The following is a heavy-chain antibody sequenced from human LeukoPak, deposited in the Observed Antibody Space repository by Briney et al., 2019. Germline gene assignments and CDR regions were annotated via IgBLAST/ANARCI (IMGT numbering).Heavy chain of an antibody. J-gene: IGHJ5*02. V-gene: IGHV4-59*01. CDR1: GGSISSYY. CDR2: IYYSGST. D-gene: IGHD4-17*01. CDR3: VRDHGRYGDYRPGFDP. Sequence: SETLSLTCTVSGGSISSYYWSWIRQPPGKGLEWIGYIYYSGSTNYNPSLKSRVTISVDTSKNQFSLKLSSVTAADTAVYYCVRDHGRYGDYRPGFDPWGQGTLVTVSS.